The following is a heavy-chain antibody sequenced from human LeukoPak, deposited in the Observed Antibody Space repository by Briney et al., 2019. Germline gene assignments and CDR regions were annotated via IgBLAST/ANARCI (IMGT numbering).Heavy chain of an antibody. Sequence: GGSLRLSCAASGFTFSSYGMHWVRQAQGKGLEWGAFIRYDGSNKYYADSVKGRFTISRGNSKNTLYLQMNSLRAEDTAVYYCAKSITMVRGVITKYYGMDVWGQGTTVTVSS. D-gene: IGHD3-10*01. CDR3: AKSITMVRGVITKYYGMDV. CDR1: GFTFSSYG. V-gene: IGHV3-30*02. CDR2: IRYDGSNK. J-gene: IGHJ6*02.